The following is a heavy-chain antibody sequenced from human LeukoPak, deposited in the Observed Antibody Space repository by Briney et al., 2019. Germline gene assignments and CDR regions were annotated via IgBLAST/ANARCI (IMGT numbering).Heavy chain of an antibody. D-gene: IGHD6-13*01. CDR1: GYHFTSYD. Sequence: ASVKVSCKASGYHFTSYDINWVRQATGQGLEWVGWVDPKSGKAGYAQKFQGRVSMTRDTSINTAFMELSSLRSEDTAVYYCARGPYQLVAESGNYFYYMDVWGEGTTVTVSS. CDR2: VDPKSGKA. V-gene: IGHV1-8*01. CDR3: ARGPYQLVAESGNYFYYMDV. J-gene: IGHJ6*03.